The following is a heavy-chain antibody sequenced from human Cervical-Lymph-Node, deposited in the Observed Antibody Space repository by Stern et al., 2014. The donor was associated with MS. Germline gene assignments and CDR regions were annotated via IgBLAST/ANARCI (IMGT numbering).Heavy chain of an antibody. CDR1: GDSFTTYW. V-gene: IGHV5-51*01. J-gene: IGHJ6*02. D-gene: IGHD3-3*01. Sequence: EVQLVESGAEVKKPGESLKISCKASGDSFTTYWIGWVRQMPREGLQWMGIIYLGDADTRYGPSFQGQVTISADKSINTAYLQWSSLKASDTAMYYCATGPPTFGYVVEVWGQGTTVTVSS. CDR2: IYLGDADT. CDR3: ATGPPTFGYVVEV.